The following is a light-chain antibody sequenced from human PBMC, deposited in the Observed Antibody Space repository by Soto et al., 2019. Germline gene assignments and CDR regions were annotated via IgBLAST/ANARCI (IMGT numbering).Light chain of an antibody. V-gene: IGLV2-14*01. J-gene: IGLJ2*01. CDR2: DVS. Sequence: QAVLTQPASVSGSPGQSITISCTGTSSDVGGYNYVSWYQQHPGKAPNLMIYDVSNSPAGVSNRFSGSKSGNTASLTISGLQAEDEADYYCSSYTSSSTVVFGGGTKLAVL. CDR1: SSDVGGYNY. CDR3: SSYTSSSTVV.